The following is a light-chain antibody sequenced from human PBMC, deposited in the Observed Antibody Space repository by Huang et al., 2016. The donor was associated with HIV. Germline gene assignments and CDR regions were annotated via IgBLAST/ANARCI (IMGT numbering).Light chain of an antibody. CDR1: QIISSY. J-gene: IGKJ2*01. V-gene: IGKV1-39*01. CDR3: QQSYSTLRYT. CDR2: AAS. Sequence: DIQMTQSPSSLSASVGDRVTITCRASQIISSYLNWYQQKPGKAPKLLIYAASSLQSGVPSRFSGSGSGTDFTLTISSLQPEDFATYYCQQSYSTLRYTFGQGTKLEIK.